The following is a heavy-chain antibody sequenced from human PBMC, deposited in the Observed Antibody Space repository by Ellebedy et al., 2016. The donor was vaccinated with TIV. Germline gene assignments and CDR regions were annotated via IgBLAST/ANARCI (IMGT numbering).Heavy chain of an antibody. CDR3: AKDIRGGSYSGMDV. J-gene: IGHJ6*02. CDR1: GFTFSDYG. Sequence: GESLKISCVTSGFTFSDYGMHWVCQAPGKGLEWVANISNDGRSKKHGDSVKGRFTISRDNAKNSLYLQMNSLRAEDTALYYCAKDIRGGSYSGMDVWGQGTTVTVSS. V-gene: IGHV3-30*18. D-gene: IGHD1-26*01. CDR2: ISNDGRSK.